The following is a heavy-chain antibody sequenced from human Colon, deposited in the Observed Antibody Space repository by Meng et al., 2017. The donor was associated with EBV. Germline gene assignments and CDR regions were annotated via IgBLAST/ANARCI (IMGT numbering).Heavy chain of an antibody. CDR3: ARRGPSGNISP. Sequence: QFHLPHWGPGLFNPHEPLSPICAAYGGSFLDYYQPWIRLPPWKGLEWIGEIDHRGNTKYNPSLKSRVTISLDTSEKQFSLKLSSVTAADSAVYYCARRGPSGNISPWSQGALVTVSS. V-gene: IGHV4-34*01. CDR1: GGSFLDYY. CDR2: IDHRGNT. D-gene: IGHD3-10*01. J-gene: IGHJ5*02.